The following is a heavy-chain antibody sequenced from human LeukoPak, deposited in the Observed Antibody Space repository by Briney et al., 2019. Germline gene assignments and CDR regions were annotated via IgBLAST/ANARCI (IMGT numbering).Heavy chain of an antibody. CDR3: ARVVLRYFDWLLSSPYFDY. CDR2: IKQEGSEK. CDR1: GFNFSSYW. V-gene: IGHV3-7*01. Sequence: GGSLRLSCAASGFNFSSYWMTWVRQAPGKGLEWVANIKQEGSEKSYVDSVKGRFTISRDNAKNSLYLQMNSLRAEDTAVYYCARVVLRYFDWLLSSPYFDYWGQGTLVTVSS. D-gene: IGHD3-9*01. J-gene: IGHJ4*02.